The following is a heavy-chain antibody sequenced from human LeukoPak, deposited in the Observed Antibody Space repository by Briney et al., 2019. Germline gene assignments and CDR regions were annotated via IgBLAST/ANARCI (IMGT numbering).Heavy chain of an antibody. CDR1: GGSISSYY. CDR3: ARGRHRYCTSTDCFRYAFDI. CDR2: IYYSGST. D-gene: IGHD2-2*01. Sequence: SETLSLTCTVSGGSISSYYWSWIRQPPGKELEWVGQIYYSGSTNYNPSLKSRVTISIDTSKNQFSLKLNSVTAADTAVYYCARGRHRYCTSTDCFRYAFDIWGQGTMVTVSS. J-gene: IGHJ3*02. V-gene: IGHV4-59*01.